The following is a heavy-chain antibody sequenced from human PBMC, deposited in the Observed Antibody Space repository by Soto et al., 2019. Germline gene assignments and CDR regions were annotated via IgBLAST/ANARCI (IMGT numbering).Heavy chain of an antibody. J-gene: IGHJ4*02. CDR1: ADSVSSNTAA. CDR2: TYYRSKWYN. D-gene: IGHD6-19*01. V-gene: IGHV6-1*01. Sequence: SQTLSLTCAISADSVSSNTAAWNWIRQSPSRGLEWLGRTYYRSKWYNDYAVSVKSRITINPDTSKNHLSLPLNSVTPEDAAVYYCRRGSSGYYSLDYSRQGTLVTV. CDR3: RRGSSGYYSLDY.